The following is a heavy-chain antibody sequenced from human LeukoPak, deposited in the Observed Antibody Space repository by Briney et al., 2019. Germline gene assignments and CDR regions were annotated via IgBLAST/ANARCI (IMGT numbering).Heavy chain of an antibody. D-gene: IGHD2-2*01. V-gene: IGHV4-34*01. CDR3: ARGSPVVVVPAATPFDC. CDR1: GGSFSGYY. J-gene: IGHJ4*02. Sequence: SETLSLTCAVYGGSFSGYYWSWIRQPPGKGLEWIGEINHSGSTNYNPSLKSRVTISVDTSKNQFSLKLSSVTAADTAVYYCARGSPVVVVPAATPFDCWGQGTLVTVSS. CDR2: INHSGST.